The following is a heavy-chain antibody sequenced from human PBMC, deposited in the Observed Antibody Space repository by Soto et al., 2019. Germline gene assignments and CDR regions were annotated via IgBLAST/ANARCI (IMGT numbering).Heavy chain of an antibody. CDR1: GGSISSYY. CDR2: IYYSGST. Sequence: SDTLSLTCTVSGGSISSYYWSWIRQPPGKGLEWIGYIYYSGSTNYNPSLKSRVTISVDTSKNQFSLKLSSVTAADTAVYYCARGGAIYYDSSGYYGAFDIWGQGTMVT. D-gene: IGHD3-22*01. J-gene: IGHJ3*02. V-gene: IGHV4-59*07. CDR3: ARGGAIYYDSSGYYGAFDI.